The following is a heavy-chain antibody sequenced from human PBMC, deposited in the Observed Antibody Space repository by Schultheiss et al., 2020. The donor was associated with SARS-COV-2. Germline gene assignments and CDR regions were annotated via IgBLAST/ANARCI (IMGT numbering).Heavy chain of an antibody. CDR1: GFTFSGSA. V-gene: IGHV3-73*01. J-gene: IGHJ4*02. D-gene: IGHD2-21*02. CDR3: TSQMACGKNCGGDPDY. Sequence: GESLKISCVGSGFTFSGSAMHWVRQASGKGLEWVGRIRSKANSYATAYAASVKGRFTISRDDSKNTAYLQMNSLKTEDTAVYYCTSQMACGKNCGGDPDYWGQGTLVTVSS. CDR2: IRSKANSYAT.